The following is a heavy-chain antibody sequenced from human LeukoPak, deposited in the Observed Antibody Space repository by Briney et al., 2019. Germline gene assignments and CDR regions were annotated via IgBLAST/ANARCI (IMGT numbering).Heavy chain of an antibody. D-gene: IGHD6-19*01. Sequence: NTSETLSLTCAVYGGSFSGYYWSWIRQPPGKGLEWIGEINHSGSTNYNPSLKSRVTISVDTSKNQFSLKLSSVTAADTAVYYCARGRSRSSIAVAGTGLRWYFDLWGRGTLVTVSS. CDR3: ARGRSRSSIAVAGTGLRWYFDL. CDR2: INHSGST. V-gene: IGHV4-34*01. J-gene: IGHJ2*01. CDR1: GGSFSGYY.